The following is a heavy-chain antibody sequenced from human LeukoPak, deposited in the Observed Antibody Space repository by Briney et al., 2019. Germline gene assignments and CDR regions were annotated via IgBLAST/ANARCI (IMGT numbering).Heavy chain of an antibody. D-gene: IGHD2-2*01. Sequence: SETLSLTCTVSGGSISSSSYYWGWIRQPPGKRLEWIGSIYYSGSTYYNPSLKSRVTISVDTSKNQFSLKLSSVTAADTAVYYCARQRSLSVVVPAAPYYFDYWGQGTLVTVSS. J-gene: IGHJ4*02. CDR3: ARQRSLSVVVPAAPYYFDY. CDR2: IYYSGST. CDR1: GGSISSSSYY. V-gene: IGHV4-39*01.